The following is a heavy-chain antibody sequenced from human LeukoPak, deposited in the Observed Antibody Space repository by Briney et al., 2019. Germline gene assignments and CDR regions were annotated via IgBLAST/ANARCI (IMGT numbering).Heavy chain of an antibody. D-gene: IGHD1-1*01. CDR3: ARGWGTGTQVDY. V-gene: IGHV1-18*01. J-gene: IGHJ4*02. Sequence: ASVKVSCKASGYTFTSYGISWVRQAPGQGLEWMGWISAYNGNTNYAQKFQGRVTMTRDTSISTAYMELSRLRSDDTAVYYCARGWGTGTQVDYWGQGTLVTVSS. CDR1: GYTFTSYG. CDR2: ISAYNGNT.